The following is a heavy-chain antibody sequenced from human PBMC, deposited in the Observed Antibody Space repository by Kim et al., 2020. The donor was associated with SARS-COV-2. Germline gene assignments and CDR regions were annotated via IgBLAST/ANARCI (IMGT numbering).Heavy chain of an antibody. CDR1: GYTFTGYF. J-gene: IGHJ4*02. CDR3: VRELLGAAAGFEY. Sequence: ASVKVSCKASGYTFTGYFMHWVRQAPGRGLEWMGWINPNSGDSNFAQKCQGRVAMTRDTSISTAYMELTNLRSDDTAVYFCVRELLGAAAGFEYWGQGT. D-gene: IGHD6-13*01. V-gene: IGHV1-2*02. CDR2: INPNSGDS.